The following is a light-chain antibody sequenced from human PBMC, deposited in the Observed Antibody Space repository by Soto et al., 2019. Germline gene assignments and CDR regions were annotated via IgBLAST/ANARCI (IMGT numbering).Light chain of an antibody. J-gene: IGKJ1*01. V-gene: IGKV1-5*01. Sequence: VQMTQPPSTLSASKGVGGTIPCRASQRISTWLAWYQQKPGKAPKPLIYDASSLESGVLSRSNGSGSGTEFTLTVSSLQPDELEQYYCQQYNSYWPSGQRAKVDIK. CDR2: DAS. CDR1: QRISTW. CDR3: QQYNSYWP.